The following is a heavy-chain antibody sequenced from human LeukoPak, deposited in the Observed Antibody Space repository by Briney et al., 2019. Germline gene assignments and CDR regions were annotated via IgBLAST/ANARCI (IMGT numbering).Heavy chain of an antibody. CDR2: GSP. D-gene: IGHD1-26*01. Sequence: GSPTYNPSLKSRVTISVDTSKNQFSLQLSSVTAADTAVYYCARGYSGSRYDIWGQGTMVTVSS. J-gene: IGHJ3*02. CDR3: ARGYSGSRYDI. V-gene: IGHV4-59*09.